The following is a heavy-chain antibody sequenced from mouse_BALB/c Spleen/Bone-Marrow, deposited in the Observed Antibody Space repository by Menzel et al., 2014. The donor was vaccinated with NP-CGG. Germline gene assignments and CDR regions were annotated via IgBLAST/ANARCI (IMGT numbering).Heavy chain of an antibody. CDR3: ARMGYYGWLAY. CDR1: GFDFRTYW. Sequence: EVQLQQSGGGLVQPGGFLKLSCAASGFDFRTYWMSWVRQAPGKGLEWIGEINPDSKTKNYAPSLKDKFIISRDNAKNTLYLQMSKVISEDTALYYCARMGYYGWLAYWGQGTLVTVSA. J-gene: IGHJ3*01. D-gene: IGHD1-1*01. CDR2: INPDSKTK. V-gene: IGHV4-1*02.